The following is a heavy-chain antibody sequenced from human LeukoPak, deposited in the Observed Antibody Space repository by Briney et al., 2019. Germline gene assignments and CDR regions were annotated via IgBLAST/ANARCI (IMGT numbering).Heavy chain of an antibody. CDR2: IYTSGST. CDR3: ARGPSSSSLDY. Sequence: SETLSLTCSVSDDSITMYYWTWIRQPAGKGLEWIGRIYTSGSTNYNPSLKSRVTISVDTSKNQFSLKLSSVTAADTAVYYCARGPSSSSLDYWGQGTLVTVSS. D-gene: IGHD6-13*01. CDR1: DDSITMYY. V-gene: IGHV4-4*07. J-gene: IGHJ4*02.